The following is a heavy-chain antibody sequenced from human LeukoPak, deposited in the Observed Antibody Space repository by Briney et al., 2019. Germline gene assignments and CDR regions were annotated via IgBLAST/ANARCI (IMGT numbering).Heavy chain of an antibody. CDR1: GGSISSYY. CDR2: IFYSGST. V-gene: IGHV4-59*01. J-gene: IGHJ4*02. Sequence: SSETLSLTCTVSGGSISSYYWSWIRQPPGKGLEWIGYIFYSGSTNYNPSLKSRVTISVDTSKNQFSLKLSSVTAADTAVYYCARGYSNYVLYWGQGTLVTVSS. D-gene: IGHD4-11*01. CDR3: ARGYSNYVLY.